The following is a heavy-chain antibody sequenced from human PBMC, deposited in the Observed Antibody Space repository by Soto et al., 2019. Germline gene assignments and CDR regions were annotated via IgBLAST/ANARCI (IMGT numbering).Heavy chain of an antibody. CDR2: IIPIFGTA. CDR1: GGTFSSYA. CDR3: SRGHRHYRGYSYGYADY. J-gene: IGHJ4*02. D-gene: IGHD5-18*01. V-gene: IGHV1-69*06. Sequence: QVQLVQSGAEVKKPGSSVKVSCKASGGTFSSYAISWVRQAPGQGLEWMGGIIPIFGTANYAQKFQGRVTITADKATSTAYMELSSMRSEATAVDYCSRGHRHYRGYSYGYADYWGQGTLVTVSS.